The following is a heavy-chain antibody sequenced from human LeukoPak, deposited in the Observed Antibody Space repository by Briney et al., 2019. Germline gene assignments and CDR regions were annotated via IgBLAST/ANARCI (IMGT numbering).Heavy chain of an antibody. J-gene: IGHJ4*02. CDR3: ATEFNYYGSGSYG. Sequence: PGGSLRLSCAASGFTFSDYYMSWIRQAPGKGLEWVAFIRHDGSDKYYIDSVKDRFIISRDNSKNTLYLQMNSLRTDDTAVYYCATEFNYYGSGSYGWGQGTLVTVSS. CDR1: GFTFSDYY. CDR2: IRHDGSDK. V-gene: IGHV3-30*02. D-gene: IGHD3-10*01.